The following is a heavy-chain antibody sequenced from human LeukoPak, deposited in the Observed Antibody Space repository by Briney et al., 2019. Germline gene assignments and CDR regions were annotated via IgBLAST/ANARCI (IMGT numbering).Heavy chain of an antibody. CDR3: AKGTAESSGWYEGYFDY. V-gene: IGHV3-23*01. Sequence: GGSLRLSCAASGFTFGSYAMNWVRQAPGKGLEWVSAISGSGGSTYYADSVKGRFTISRDNSKNTLYLQMNSLRAEDTAVYYCAKGTAESSGWYEGYFDYWGQGTLVTVSS. D-gene: IGHD6-13*01. CDR1: GFTFGSYA. J-gene: IGHJ4*02. CDR2: ISGSGGST.